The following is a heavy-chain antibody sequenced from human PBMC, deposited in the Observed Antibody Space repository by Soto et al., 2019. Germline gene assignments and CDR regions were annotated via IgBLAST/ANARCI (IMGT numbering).Heavy chain of an antibody. Sequence: SETLSLTCTVSGGSISSYYWSWIRQPPGKGLEWIGYIYYSGSTNYNPSLKSRVTISVDTSKNQFSLKLSSVTAADTAVYYCARVERYSSSYYMDVWGKGTTVTVSS. CDR2: IYYSGST. J-gene: IGHJ6*03. D-gene: IGHD6-6*01. CDR3: ARVERYSSSYYMDV. CDR1: GGSISSYY. V-gene: IGHV4-59*01.